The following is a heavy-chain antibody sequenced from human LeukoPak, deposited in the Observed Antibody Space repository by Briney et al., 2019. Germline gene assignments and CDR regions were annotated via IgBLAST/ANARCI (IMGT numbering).Heavy chain of an antibody. Sequence: SETLSLTCTVSGGSISSYYWSWIRQPPGKGLEWIGYIYYSGSTNYNPSLESRVTISVDTSKNQFSLKLSSVTAADTAVYYCARVYGDYGPLNFDYWGQGTLVTVSS. J-gene: IGHJ4*02. V-gene: IGHV4-59*01. CDR1: GGSISSYY. CDR2: IYYSGST. CDR3: ARVYGDYGPLNFDY. D-gene: IGHD4-17*01.